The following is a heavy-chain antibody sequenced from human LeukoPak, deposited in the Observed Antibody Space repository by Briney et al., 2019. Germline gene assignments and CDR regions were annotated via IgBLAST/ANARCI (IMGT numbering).Heavy chain of an antibody. D-gene: IGHD1-26*01. J-gene: IGHJ4*02. CDR1: GFTFSSYG. CDR3: AREGLAPSGSYRSYYFDY. CDR2: IWYDGSNK. Sequence: GGPLRLSCAASGFTFSSYGMHWVRQAPGKGLEWVAVIWYDGSNKYYADSVKGRFTISRDNSKNTLYLQMNSLRAEDTAVYYCAREGLAPSGSYRSYYFDYWGQGTLVTVSS. V-gene: IGHV3-33*01.